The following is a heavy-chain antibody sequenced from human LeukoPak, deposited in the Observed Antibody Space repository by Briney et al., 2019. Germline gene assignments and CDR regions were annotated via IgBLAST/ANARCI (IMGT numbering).Heavy chain of an antibody. J-gene: IGHJ4*02. CDR2: ISYDGSNK. CDR1: GFTFSSYG. V-gene: IGHV3-30*18. Sequence: GGSLRLSCAASGFTFSSYGMHWVRQAPGKGLEWVAVISYDGSNKYYADSVKGRFTISRDNSKNTLYLQMNSLRAEDTTVYYCAKGPYFDYWGQGTLVTVSS. CDR3: AKGPYFDY.